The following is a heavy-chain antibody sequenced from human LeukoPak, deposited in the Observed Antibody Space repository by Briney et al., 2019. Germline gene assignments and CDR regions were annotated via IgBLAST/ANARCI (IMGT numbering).Heavy chain of an antibody. Sequence: SETLSLTCTVSGGSISSHYWSWIRQSPGRGLEWFGFIYQDGGSTYNPSLKSRVTISLDTSKNIFSLKLKPVTAADTGIYYCARQRGSYGDALDLWGQGTMVTVS. CDR1: GGSISSHY. CDR3: ARQRGSYGDALDL. V-gene: IGHV4-59*08. J-gene: IGHJ3*01. CDR2: IYQDGGS. D-gene: IGHD3-16*01.